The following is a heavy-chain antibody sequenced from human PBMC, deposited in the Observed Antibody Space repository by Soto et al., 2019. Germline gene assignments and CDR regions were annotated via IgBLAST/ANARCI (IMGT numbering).Heavy chain of an antibody. D-gene: IGHD2-15*01. CDR3: VISGAEVVVEATAFGC. CDR1: GFTFDNYA. CDR2: SSGTGGST. Sequence: EVQLLESGGGLVQPGGSLRLSCAASGFTFDNYAMTWVRQAPGKGLEWVAASSGTGGSTYHADSVKGRFTISIDNPKNMPSLEMNCLTAEDPAVYYCVISGAEVVVEATAFGCWGPGTLVTVSS. J-gene: IGHJ4*02. V-gene: IGHV3-23*01.